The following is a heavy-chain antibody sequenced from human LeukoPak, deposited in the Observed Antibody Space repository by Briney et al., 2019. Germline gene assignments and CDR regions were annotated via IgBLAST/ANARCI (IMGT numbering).Heavy chain of an antibody. Sequence: GGSLRLSCAASGFTFSSYAMHWVRQAPGKGLEWVAVTSYDGSNKYYADSVKGRFTISRDNSKSTLYLQMNSLRAEDTAVYYCARDKIDYALDYWGQGTLVTVSS. CDR2: TSYDGSNK. CDR3: ARDKIDYALDY. V-gene: IGHV3-30-3*01. CDR1: GFTFSSYA. J-gene: IGHJ4*02. D-gene: IGHD4-17*01.